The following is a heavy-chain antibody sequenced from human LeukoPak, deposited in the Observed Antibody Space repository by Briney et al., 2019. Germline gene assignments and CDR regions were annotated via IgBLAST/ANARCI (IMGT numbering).Heavy chain of an antibody. J-gene: IGHJ3*02. CDR2: ISSSSSYI. V-gene: IGHV3-21*04. Sequence: GGSLRLSCAASGFTFSNASMNWVRQAPGKGLEWVSSISSSSSYIYYADSVKGRFTISRDNAKNSLYLQMNSLRAEDTAVYYCARGFGSSGWYEDAFDIWGQGTMVTVSS. CDR3: ARGFGSSGWYEDAFDI. D-gene: IGHD6-19*01. CDR1: GFTFSNAS.